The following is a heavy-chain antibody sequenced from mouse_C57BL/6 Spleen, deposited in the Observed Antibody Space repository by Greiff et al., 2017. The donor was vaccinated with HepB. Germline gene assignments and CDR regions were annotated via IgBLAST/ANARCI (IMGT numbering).Heavy chain of an antibody. V-gene: IGHV3-6*01. Sequence: EVKLVESGPGLVKPSQSLSLTCSVTGYSITSGYYWNWIRQFPGNKLEWMGYISYDGSNNYNPSLKNRISITRDTSKNQFFLKLNSVTTEDTATYYCARIYYDYDDPFDYWGQGTTLTVSS. CDR3: ARIYYDYDDPFDY. J-gene: IGHJ2*01. D-gene: IGHD2-4*01. CDR1: GYSITSGYY. CDR2: ISYDGSN.